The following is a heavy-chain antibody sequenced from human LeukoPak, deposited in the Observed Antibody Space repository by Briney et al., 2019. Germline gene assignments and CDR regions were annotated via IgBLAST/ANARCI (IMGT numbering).Heavy chain of an antibody. D-gene: IGHD6-19*01. CDR1: GYSISSGYY. Sequence: PSETLSLTCTVSGYSISSGYYWGWIRQPPGKGLEWIGSIYHSGSTYYNPSLKSRVTISVDTSKNQFSLKLSSVTAADTAVYYCARVFGSSGWYGYFQHWGQGTLVAVSS. J-gene: IGHJ1*01. CDR3: ARVFGSSGWYGYFQH. CDR2: IYHSGST. V-gene: IGHV4-38-2*02.